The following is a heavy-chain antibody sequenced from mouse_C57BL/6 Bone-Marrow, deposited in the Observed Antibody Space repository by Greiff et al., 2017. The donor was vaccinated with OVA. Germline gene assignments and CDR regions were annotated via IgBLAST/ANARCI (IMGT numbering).Heavy chain of an antibody. Sequence: EVQLQQSGPELVKPGASVKISCKASGYTFTDYYMNWVKQSHGKSLEWIGDINPNNGGTSYNQKFKGKATLTVDKSSSTAYMELRSLTSEDAAVYYCARRRSNYEVDYWGQGTTLTVSS. D-gene: IGHD2-5*01. CDR1: GYTFTDYY. V-gene: IGHV1-26*01. J-gene: IGHJ2*01. CDR2: INPNNGGT. CDR3: ARRRSNYEVDY.